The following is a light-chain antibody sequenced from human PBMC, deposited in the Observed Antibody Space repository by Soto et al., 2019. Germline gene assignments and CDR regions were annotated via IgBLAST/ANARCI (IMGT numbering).Light chain of an antibody. Sequence: DIQMTQSPFSLSASVGDRFTITCRASQSISSYLAWYQQKPGKAPELLIYAASTLQSGVPSRFSGSGSGTEFTLTISSLQPDDFATYYCQQYTAFGQGTKVDIK. CDR3: QQYTA. CDR2: AAS. V-gene: IGKV1-9*01. CDR1: QSISSY. J-gene: IGKJ1*01.